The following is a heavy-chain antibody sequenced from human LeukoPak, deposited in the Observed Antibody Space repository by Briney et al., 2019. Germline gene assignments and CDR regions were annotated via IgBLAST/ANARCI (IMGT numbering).Heavy chain of an antibody. J-gene: IGHJ4*02. CDR1: GFTFSSYE. CDR2: IKSKTDGGTT. Sequence: GGSLRLSCAASGFTFSSYEMNWVRQAPGKGLEWVGRIKSKTDGGTTDYAAPVKGRFTISRDDSKNTLYLQMNSLKTEDTAVYYCTTEVNYDILTGSSYYFDYWGQGTLVTVSS. V-gene: IGHV3-15*01. D-gene: IGHD3-9*01. CDR3: TTEVNYDILTGSSYYFDY.